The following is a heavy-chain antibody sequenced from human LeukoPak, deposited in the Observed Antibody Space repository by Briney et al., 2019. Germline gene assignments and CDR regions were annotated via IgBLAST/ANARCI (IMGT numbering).Heavy chain of an antibody. D-gene: IGHD3-3*01. CDR2: IYTSGST. Sequence: SETLSLTCTVSGGSISSYYWSWIRQPAGKGLEWIGRIYTSGSTNYNPSLKSRVTMSVDTSKNQFSLKLSSVTAADTAVYYCARSLENYDFWSGYYLGFDPWGQGTLVTVSS. J-gene: IGHJ5*02. CDR1: GGSISSYY. V-gene: IGHV4-4*07. CDR3: ARSLENYDFWSGYYLGFDP.